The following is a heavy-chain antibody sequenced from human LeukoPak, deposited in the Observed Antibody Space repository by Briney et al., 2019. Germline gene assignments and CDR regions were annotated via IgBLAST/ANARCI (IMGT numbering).Heavy chain of an antibody. J-gene: IGHJ3*02. CDR3: ASVGLPSYDISTGYFRKDAFDI. Sequence: SETLSLTCTVSGGSISSYYWSWIRQPPGKGLEWIGYIYYSGSTNYNPSLKSRVTISIDTSKNQFSLKMSSVTAADTAVYYCASVGLPSYDISTGYFRKDAFDIWGQGTMVTVSS. D-gene: IGHD3-9*01. V-gene: IGHV4-59*01. CDR2: IYYSGST. CDR1: GGSISSYY.